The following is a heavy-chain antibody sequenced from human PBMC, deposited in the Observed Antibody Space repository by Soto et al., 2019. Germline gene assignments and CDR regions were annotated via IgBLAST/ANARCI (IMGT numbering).Heavy chain of an antibody. CDR1: GFTLSNYW. Sequence: EVQLVESGGNLVQPGGSLRLSCAASGFTLSNYWMHWVRQAPGKGPVWVSRTNSDGSDTVYADSVKGRFTVSSDTAKNTVSLQMNSLGVEDTAVYYCARGSGYDFDSWGPGTLVTVSS. CDR3: ARGSGYDFDS. CDR2: TNSDGSDT. D-gene: IGHD5-12*01. J-gene: IGHJ4*02. V-gene: IGHV3-74*01.